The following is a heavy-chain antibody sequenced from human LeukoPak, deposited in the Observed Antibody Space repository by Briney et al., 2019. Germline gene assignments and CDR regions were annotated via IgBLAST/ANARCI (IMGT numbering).Heavy chain of an antibody. CDR2: IWYDGSNK. CDR3: ARAASIVVVPAAMDY. D-gene: IGHD2-2*01. CDR1: GFTFSSYG. V-gene: IGHV3-33*01. J-gene: IGHJ4*02. Sequence: PGRSLRLSCAASGFTFSSYGMHWVRQAPGKGLEWVAVIWYDGSNKYYADSVKGRFTISRDNSKNTLYLQMNSLRAEDTAVYYCARAASIVVVPAAMDYWGQGTLVTVSS.